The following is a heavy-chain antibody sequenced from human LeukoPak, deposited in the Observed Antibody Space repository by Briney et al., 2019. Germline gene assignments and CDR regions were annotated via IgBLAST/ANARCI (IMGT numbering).Heavy chain of an antibody. CDR1: GFTFSTSA. D-gene: IGHD3-22*01. CDR3: AKAYYYDSSGSHDY. J-gene: IGHJ4*02. Sequence: PGGSLRLSCAASGFTFSTSAMGWVRQAPGKGLEWVSAISGSGGSTYYADSVKGRFTISRDNSKNTLYLQMNSLRAEDTAVYYCAKAYYYDSSGSHDYWGQGTLVTVSS. CDR2: ISGSGGST. V-gene: IGHV3-23*01.